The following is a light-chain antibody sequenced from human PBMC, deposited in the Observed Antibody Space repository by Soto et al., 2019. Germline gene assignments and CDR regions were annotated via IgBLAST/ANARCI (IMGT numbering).Light chain of an antibody. Sequence: VLTQSPATLSLSPGERATLSCRASQSVSSRSLAWYQQKPGQAPRLLISDASNRAADIPDRFSGSGSGTDFTLTINRLEPEDFAVYYCQQYAGSPRTLGQGTKVDIK. CDR3: QQYAGSPRT. V-gene: IGKV3-20*01. J-gene: IGKJ1*01. CDR2: DAS. CDR1: QSVSSRS.